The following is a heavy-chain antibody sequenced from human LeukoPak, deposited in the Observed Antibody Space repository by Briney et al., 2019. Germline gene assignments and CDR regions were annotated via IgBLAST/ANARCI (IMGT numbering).Heavy chain of an antibody. CDR3: ARVGADYDSSGYLVVGAFDI. D-gene: IGHD3-22*01. CDR2: IYHSGST. Sequence: PSETLSLTCAVSGYSISSGYYWGWIRQPPGKGLEWIGSIYHSGSTYYNPSLKSRVTISVDTSKNQFSLKLSSVTAADTAVYYCARVGADYDSSGYLVVGAFDIWGQGTMVTVSS. CDR1: GYSISSGYY. V-gene: IGHV4-38-2*01. J-gene: IGHJ3*02.